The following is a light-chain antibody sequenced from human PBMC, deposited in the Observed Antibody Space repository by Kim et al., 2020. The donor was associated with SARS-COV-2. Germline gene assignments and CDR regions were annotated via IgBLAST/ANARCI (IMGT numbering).Light chain of an antibody. V-gene: IGKV1-6*01. CDR2: AAS. CDR3: LQDFTYPYT. J-gene: IGKJ2*01. CDR1: QGIRDD. Sequence: AIQMTQSPSSLSASVGDSVTITCRASQGIRDDLGWYQRKPGKAPKLLIFAASRLHTGVPSRFSGSRSGTDFTLTISSLQPEDFATYYCLQDFTYPYTFGQGTKLEI.